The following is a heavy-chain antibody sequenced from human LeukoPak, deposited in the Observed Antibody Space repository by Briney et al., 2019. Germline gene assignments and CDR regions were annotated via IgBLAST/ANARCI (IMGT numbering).Heavy chain of an antibody. CDR2: ISSGAGTT. J-gene: IGHJ5*02. Sequence: PGGSLRLSCAASGFTFSNYAMSWVRQVPGKWLEWVSAISSGAGTTGYADSAKGRFTISRVNSKSTIYLQMNSLRAEDTAVYYCAKDLEQSYSGWSASYDAWGQGTLVTVSS. CDR3: AKDLEQSYSGWSASYDA. D-gene: IGHD6-19*01. CDR1: GFTFSNYA. V-gene: IGHV3-23*01.